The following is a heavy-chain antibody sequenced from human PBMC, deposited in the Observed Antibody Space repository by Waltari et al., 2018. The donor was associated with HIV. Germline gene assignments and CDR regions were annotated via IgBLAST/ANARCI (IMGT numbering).Heavy chain of an antibody. CDR1: GYSINSGSY. J-gene: IGHJ4*01. Sequence: QVQLQQSGPGLVKPSENLSLTCTVSGYSINSGSYWGWIRQPPGKGLEWISIIYHSGSTYENPSLKGRVTTSVDTSKNQYSLSLTSVTAADTAVYYCAGGPSGSYFYWGQGTLVTVSS. CDR3: AGGPSGSYFY. V-gene: IGHV4-38-2*02. D-gene: IGHD3-10*01. CDR2: IYHSGST.